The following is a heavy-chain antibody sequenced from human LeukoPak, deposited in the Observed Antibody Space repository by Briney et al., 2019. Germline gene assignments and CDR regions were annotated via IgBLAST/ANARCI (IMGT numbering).Heavy chain of an antibody. J-gene: IGHJ4*02. Sequence: ASVKVSCKASGYTFTSYDINWVRQATGQGLEWMGWMNPNSGNTGYAQKFQGRVTMTRNTSISTAYMELSSLRSDDTAVYYCARVISGYDSPYYFDYWGQGTLVTVSS. CDR2: MNPNSGNT. CDR3: ARVISGYDSPYYFDY. V-gene: IGHV1-8*01. CDR1: GYTFTSYD. D-gene: IGHD5-12*01.